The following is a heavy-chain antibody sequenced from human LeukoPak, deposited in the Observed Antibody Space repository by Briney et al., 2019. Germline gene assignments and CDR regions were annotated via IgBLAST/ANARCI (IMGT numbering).Heavy chain of an antibody. Sequence: GGSLRLSCATSGFTFTTYAMSWVRQAPGKGLEWVSSISANGGSTFYLDSVKGRFTVSRDNSKNTLFLQMNSLRPADTAVYYCAKDIVPTAIDLFDYWGQGTLVTVSS. CDR2: ISANGGST. D-gene: IGHD2-2*01. J-gene: IGHJ4*02. CDR3: AKDIVPTAIDLFDY. V-gene: IGHV3-23*01. CDR1: GFTFTTYA.